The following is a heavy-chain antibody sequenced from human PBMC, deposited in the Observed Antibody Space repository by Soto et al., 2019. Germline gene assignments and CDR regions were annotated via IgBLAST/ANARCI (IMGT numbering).Heavy chain of an antibody. D-gene: IGHD6-13*01. J-gene: IGHJ4*02. CDR3: TTGGRQYSSSWFVDY. V-gene: IGHV3-15*01. CDR1: GFTFSNAW. Sequence: GGSLRLSCAASGFTFSNAWMSWVRQAPGKGLEWVGRIKSKTDGGTTDYAAPVKGRFTISRDDSKNTLYLQMNSLKAEDAAVYCCTTGGRQYSSSWFVDYWGQGTLVTVSS. CDR2: IKSKTDGGTT.